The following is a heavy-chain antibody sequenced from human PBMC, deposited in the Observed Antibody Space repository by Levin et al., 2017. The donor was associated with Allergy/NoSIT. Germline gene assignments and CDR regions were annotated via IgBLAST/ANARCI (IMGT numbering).Heavy chain of an antibody. V-gene: IGHV3-43*01. D-gene: IGHD6-13*01. J-gene: IGHJ4*02. CDR1: GFTFDDYT. Sequence: GESLKISCAASGFTFDDYTMHWVRQAPGKGLEWVSLISWDGGSTYYADSVKGRFTISRDNSKNSLYLQMNSLRTEDTALYYCAKDMIRAYSSSWRVGNFDYWGQGTLVTVSS. CDR3: AKDMIRAYSSSWRVGNFDY. CDR2: ISWDGGST.